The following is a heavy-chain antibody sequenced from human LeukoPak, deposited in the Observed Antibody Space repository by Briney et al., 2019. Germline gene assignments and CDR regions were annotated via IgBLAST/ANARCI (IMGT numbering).Heavy chain of an antibody. V-gene: IGHV3-11*06. D-gene: IGHD3-3*01. J-gene: IGHJ4*02. CDR1: GFTFSDYY. Sequence: GGSLRLSCAASGFTFSDYYMSWIRQAPGKGLEWVSYISSSSSYTNHADSVKGRFTISRDNAKNSLYLQMNSLRAEDTAVYYCARDFPFGDYLDYWGQGTLVTVSS. CDR2: ISSSSSYT. CDR3: ARDFPFGDYLDY.